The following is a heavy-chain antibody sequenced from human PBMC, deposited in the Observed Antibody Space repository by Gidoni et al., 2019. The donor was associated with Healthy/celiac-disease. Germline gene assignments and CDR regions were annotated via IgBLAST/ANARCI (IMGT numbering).Heavy chain of an antibody. J-gene: IGHJ4*02. CDR2: IIPILGIA. CDR1: GGTFSRYT. D-gene: IGHD2-15*01. Sequence: VQLVQSGDEVKKPGSSVQVSCKAAGGTFSRYTISWVRQAPGQGLEWMGRIIPILGIANYAQKCQGRVTITADKSTSTAYMELSSLRSEDTAVYYCARYLLGYCSGGSCSLGYWGQGTLVTVSS. V-gene: IGHV1-69*02. CDR3: ARYLLGYCSGGSCSLGY.